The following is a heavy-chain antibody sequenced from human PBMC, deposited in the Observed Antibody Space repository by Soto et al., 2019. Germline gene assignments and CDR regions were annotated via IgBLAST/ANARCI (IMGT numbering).Heavy chain of an antibody. Sequence: PGGSLRLSCAASGFTFSSYAMSWVRQAPGRGLEWVSAISGSGGSTYNADSVKGRFTISRDNSKNTLYLQMNSLRAEDTAVYYCAKSAGKQLVPDYWGQGTLVTVSS. V-gene: IGHV3-23*01. D-gene: IGHD6-13*01. CDR3: AKSAGKQLVPDY. J-gene: IGHJ4*02. CDR1: GFTFSSYA. CDR2: ISGSGGST.